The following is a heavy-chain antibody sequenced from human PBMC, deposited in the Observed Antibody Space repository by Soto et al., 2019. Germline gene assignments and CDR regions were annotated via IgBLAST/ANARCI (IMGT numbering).Heavy chain of an antibody. CDR1: GGSFSGYY. Sequence: SETLSLTCAVYGGSFSGYYWSWIRQPPGKGLEWIGEINHSGSTNYNPSLKSRVTISVDTSKNQFSLKLSSVTAADTAVYYCARGRVRGVIIGVYYFDYWGQGTLVTVSS. V-gene: IGHV4-34*01. CDR2: INHSGST. CDR3: ARGRVRGVIIGVYYFDY. J-gene: IGHJ4*02. D-gene: IGHD3-10*01.